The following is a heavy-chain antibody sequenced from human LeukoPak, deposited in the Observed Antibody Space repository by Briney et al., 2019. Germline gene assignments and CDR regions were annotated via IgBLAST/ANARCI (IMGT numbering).Heavy chain of an antibody. CDR3: ARDSESNWGSGYDY. Sequence: GGSLRLSCAASGFTFSGYSMNWVRQAPGKGLEWVSSISSSSSYIYYADSVKGRFTISRDNAKNSLYLQMNSLRAEDTAVYYCARDSESNWGSGYDYWGQGTLVTVSS. V-gene: IGHV3-21*01. CDR1: GFTFSGYS. CDR2: ISSSSSYI. D-gene: IGHD7-27*01. J-gene: IGHJ4*02.